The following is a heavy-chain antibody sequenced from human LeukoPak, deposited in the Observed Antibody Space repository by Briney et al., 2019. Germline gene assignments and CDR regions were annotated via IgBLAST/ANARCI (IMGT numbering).Heavy chain of an antibody. CDR3: ARDPSAGYSSGWYDY. Sequence: SETLSLTCTVSGGSVSSGSYYWSWIRQPPGKGLGWIGYIYYSGSTNYNPSLKSRVTISVDTSKNQFSLKLSSVTAADTAVYYCARDPSAGYSSGWYDYWGQGTLVTVSS. V-gene: IGHV4-61*01. D-gene: IGHD6-19*01. CDR2: IYYSGST. J-gene: IGHJ4*02. CDR1: GGSVSSGSYY.